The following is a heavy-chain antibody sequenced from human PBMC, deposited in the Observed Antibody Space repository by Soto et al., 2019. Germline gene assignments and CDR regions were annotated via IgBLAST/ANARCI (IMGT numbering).Heavy chain of an antibody. CDR2: ISWNSNII. CDR3: AKGGPDGFCSGGRCYFDY. V-gene: IGHV3-9*01. D-gene: IGHD2-15*01. CDR1: GFTFDDYA. J-gene: IGHJ4*02. Sequence: PGGSLRLSWAASGFTFDDYAMHLVRRVPGKGLEWVSSISWNSNIIGYADSVKGRFTISRDNAKNSLYLQMNSLRPEDTALYYCAKGGPDGFCSGGRCYFDYWGQGTLVTVS.